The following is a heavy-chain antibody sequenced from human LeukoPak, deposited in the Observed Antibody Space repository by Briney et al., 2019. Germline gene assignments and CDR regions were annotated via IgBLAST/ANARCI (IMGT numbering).Heavy chain of an antibody. V-gene: IGHV4-39*01. CDR3: ASQPWAYNSWFDP. J-gene: IGHJ5*02. Sequence: SETLSLTCTDSGDSIIRSTYYWGWIRQPPGKGLEWIGNIYYTGTTYCNPSLKSRVTISVDTSKNQFSLKLTSVTAADAAIYYCASQPWAYNSWFDPWGQGTLVTVSS. CDR2: IYYTGTT. D-gene: IGHD5-24*01. CDR1: GDSIIRSTYY.